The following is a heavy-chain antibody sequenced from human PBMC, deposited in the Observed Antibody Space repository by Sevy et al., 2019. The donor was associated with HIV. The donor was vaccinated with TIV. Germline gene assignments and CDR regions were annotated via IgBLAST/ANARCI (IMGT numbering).Heavy chain of an antibody. CDR1: GFTFSSYA. J-gene: IGHJ4*02. CDR2: FSGSGGST. CDR3: AKGYCSGGSCYLRHFFDY. V-gene: IGHV3-23*01. Sequence: GGSLRLSCAASGFTFSSYAMSWVRQAPGKGLEWVSAFSGSGGSTYYADSVKGQFTISRDNSKNTLYRQMNSLRAEDTAVYYCAKGYCSGGSCYLRHFFDYWGQGTLVTVSS. D-gene: IGHD2-15*01.